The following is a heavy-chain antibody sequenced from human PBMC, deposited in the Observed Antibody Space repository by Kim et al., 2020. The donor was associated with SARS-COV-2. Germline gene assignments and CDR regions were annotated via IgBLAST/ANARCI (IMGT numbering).Heavy chain of an antibody. CDR3: TRTYYDTLTGYYLDY. Sequence: SVKGRFTITRDESENTAYLQMNSLKTEDTAVYYCTRTYYDTLTGYYLDYWGQGTLVTVSS. D-gene: IGHD3-9*01. J-gene: IGHJ4*02. V-gene: IGHV3-73*01.